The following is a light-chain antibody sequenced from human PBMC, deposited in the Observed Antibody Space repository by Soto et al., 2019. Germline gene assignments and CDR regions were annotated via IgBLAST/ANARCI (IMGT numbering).Light chain of an antibody. Sequence: CAVRLSRGESTTLSSRASQSVSSSYLAWYQQKPGQAPRLLIYGASSRATGIPDRFIGSGSGTDFTHTCGRREPEDLALQYRQHYASSPGKFARGTKVDIK. V-gene: IGKV3-20*01. CDR3: QHYASSPGK. J-gene: IGKJ1*01. CDR2: GAS. CDR1: QSVSSSY.